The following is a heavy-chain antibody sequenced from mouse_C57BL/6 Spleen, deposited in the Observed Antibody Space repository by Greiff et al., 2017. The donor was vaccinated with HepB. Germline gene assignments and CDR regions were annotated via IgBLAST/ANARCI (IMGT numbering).Heavy chain of an antibody. Sequence: VQLQQSGPELVKPGASVKISCKASGYAFSSSWMNWVKQRPGKGLEWIGRIYPGDGDTNYNGKFKGKATLTANKSSSTAYMQLSSLTSEDSAVYFCAPLDGYYPFAYWGQGTLVTVSA. V-gene: IGHV1-82*01. J-gene: IGHJ3*01. CDR3: APLDGYYPFAY. D-gene: IGHD2-3*01. CDR1: GYAFSSSW. CDR2: IYPGDGDT.